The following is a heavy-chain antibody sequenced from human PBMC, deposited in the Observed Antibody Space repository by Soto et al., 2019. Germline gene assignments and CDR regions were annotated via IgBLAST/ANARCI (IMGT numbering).Heavy chain of an antibody. J-gene: IGHJ4*02. D-gene: IGHD3-3*01. V-gene: IGHV4-31*03. CDR3: AAAVGYYFVDY. CDR1: GGSISSGGYY. Sequence: KPSETLSLTCTVSGGSISSGGYYWSWIRQHPGKGLEWIGYIYYSGSTYYNPSLKSRVTISVDTSKNQFSLKLSSVTAADTAVYYCAAAVGYYFVDYWGQGTLVTVSS. CDR2: IYYSGST.